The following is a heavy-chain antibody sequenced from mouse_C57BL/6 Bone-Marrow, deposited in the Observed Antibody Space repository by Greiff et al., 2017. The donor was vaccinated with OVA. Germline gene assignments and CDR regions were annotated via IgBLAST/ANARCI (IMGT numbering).Heavy chain of an antibody. V-gene: IGHV1-59*01. D-gene: IGHD2-10*02. Sequence: VQLQQPGAELVRPGTSVKLSCKASGYTFTSYWMHWVKQRPGQGLEWIGVIDPSDSYTNYNQKFKGKATLTVDKSSSTAYMQLRIRTSEDSAVEVYARAPGYGSYAMDYWGQGTAVTVSS. J-gene: IGHJ4*01. CDR2: IDPSDSYT. CDR3: ARAPGYGSYAMDY. CDR1: GYTFTSYW.